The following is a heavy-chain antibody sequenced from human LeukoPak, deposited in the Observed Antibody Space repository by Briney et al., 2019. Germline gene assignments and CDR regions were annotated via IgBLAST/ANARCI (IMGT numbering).Heavy chain of an antibody. CDR3: ARGSERWLQPYYYYYGMDA. V-gene: IGHV1-18*01. CDR1: GYTFTSYG. Sequence: ASVKVSCKASGYTFTSYGISWVRQAPGQGLEWMGWISAYNGNTNYAQKLQGRVTMTTDTSTSTAYMELRSLRSDDTAVYYCARGSERWLQPYYYYYGMDAWGQGTTVTVSS. J-gene: IGHJ6*02. CDR2: ISAYNGNT. D-gene: IGHD5-24*01.